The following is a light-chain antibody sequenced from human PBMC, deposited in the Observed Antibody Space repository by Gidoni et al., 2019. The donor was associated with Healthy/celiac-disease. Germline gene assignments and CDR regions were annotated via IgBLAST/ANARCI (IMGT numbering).Light chain of an antibody. CDR1: QSISSY. V-gene: IGKV1-39*01. CDR2: AAS. J-gene: IGKJ2*01. Sequence: SQSISSYLNWYQQKPGKAPKLLIYAASSLQSGVPSRFSGSGAGTDVTVTISSLQPEDFAIYDCQQSYSTPPDMYTFGQGTKLEIK. CDR3: QQSYSTPPDMYT.